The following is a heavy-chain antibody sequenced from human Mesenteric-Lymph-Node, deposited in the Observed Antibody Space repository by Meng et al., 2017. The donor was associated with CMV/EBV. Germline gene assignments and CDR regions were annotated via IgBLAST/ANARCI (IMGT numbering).Heavy chain of an antibody. CDR1: GGSIRNSVYY. J-gene: IGHJ6*02. D-gene: IGHD1-26*01. CDR2: VYYSGST. V-gene: IGHV4-39*07. CDR3: ARDSSLVGATQGPNFYYFYGMDV. Sequence: GSLRLSCTVSGGSIRNSVYYWGWLRQPPGKGLEWIGSVYYSGSTYNNPALKSRLTISLDTPRNQFSLRLTSVTAADTAVYYCARDSSLVGATQGPNFYYFYGMDVWGQGTTVTVSS.